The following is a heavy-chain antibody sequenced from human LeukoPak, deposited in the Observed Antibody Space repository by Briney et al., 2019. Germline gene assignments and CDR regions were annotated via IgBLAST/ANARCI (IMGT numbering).Heavy chain of an antibody. CDR3: ARDPYSGNYGAYYYYYMDV. CDR2: ITSSSSYI. V-gene: IGHV3-21*06. Sequence: GGSLRLSCAASGFTFSSYNMNGVRQAPGKGLEGVSSITSSSSYIYYADSVKGRFTISRDNAKNSLYLQMDSLRVEDTAEYYCARDPYSGNYGAYYYYYMDVWGKGTTVTVSS. J-gene: IGHJ6*03. D-gene: IGHD1-26*01. CDR1: GFTFSSYN.